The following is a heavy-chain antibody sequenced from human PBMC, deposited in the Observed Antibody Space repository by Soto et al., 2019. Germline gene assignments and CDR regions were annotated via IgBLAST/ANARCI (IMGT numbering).Heavy chain of an antibody. D-gene: IGHD3-16*01. CDR3: AKAYFVWSSEQPYYFDY. Sequence: GGSLRLSCAASGVTFSNYAMTWVRQDKEKELKRVSGISGSGGRSYYADSVKGRFTISRDNSKSLLYLQMNSLRAEDTAVYFCAKAYFVWSSEQPYYFDYWGQGTLVTVSS. CDR2: ISGSGGRS. CDR1: GVTFSNYA. V-gene: IGHV3-23*01. J-gene: IGHJ4*02.